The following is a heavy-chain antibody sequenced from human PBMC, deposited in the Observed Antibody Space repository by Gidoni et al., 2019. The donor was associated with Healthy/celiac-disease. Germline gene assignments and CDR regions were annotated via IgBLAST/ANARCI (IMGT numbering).Heavy chain of an antibody. V-gene: IGHV4-39*07. CDR3: ARGPGYCSGGSCYNDY. CDR1: GCSISSSSYY. CDR2: IYYSGST. D-gene: IGHD2-15*01. J-gene: IGHJ4*02. Sequence: QLQLQESGPGLVKPSETLSLTCTVSGCSISSSSYYWGWIRQPPGKVLEWIGSIYYSGSTYYNTSLKSRVTISVDTSKNQFSLKLSSVTAADTAVYYCARGPGYCSGGSCYNDYWGQGTLVTVSS.